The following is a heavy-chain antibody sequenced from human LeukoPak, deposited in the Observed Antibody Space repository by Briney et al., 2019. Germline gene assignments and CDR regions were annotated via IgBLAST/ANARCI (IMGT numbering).Heavy chain of an antibody. Sequence: SETLSLACTVSGASVSSYYWIWIRQPAGRGLEWIGRIDASGSTNYNPSLKSRVTMSVDSSKNQFSLKVSSVTAADTAVYYCARKDGDIWGQGTMVTVSS. J-gene: IGHJ3*02. V-gene: IGHV4-4*07. D-gene: IGHD5-24*01. CDR2: IDASGST. CDR3: ARKDGDI. CDR1: GASVSSYY.